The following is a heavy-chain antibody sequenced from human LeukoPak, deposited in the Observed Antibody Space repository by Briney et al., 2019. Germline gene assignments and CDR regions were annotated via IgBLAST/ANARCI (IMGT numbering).Heavy chain of an antibody. D-gene: IGHD3-22*01. Sequence: PSETLSLTCTVSGVSTTSYHWSWIRQFAGKKLDWLGRVHDDGTSNYNPSLKSRVTMSEDPSKNQFSLILTSVPAADTAVYYCARDGLYSSGYSYFDYWGHGPLVPVSS. J-gene: IGHJ4*01. V-gene: IGHV4-4*07. CDR2: VHDDGTS. CDR3: ARDGLYSSGYSYFDY. CDR1: GVSTTSYH.